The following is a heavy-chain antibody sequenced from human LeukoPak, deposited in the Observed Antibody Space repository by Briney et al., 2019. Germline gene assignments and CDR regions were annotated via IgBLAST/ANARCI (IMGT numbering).Heavy chain of an antibody. D-gene: IGHD6-13*01. Sequence: ASVKVSCKASGYTFTGYYMHWVRQAPGQGLEWMGWINPNSGGTNYAQKFQGRVTMTRDTSISTAYMELSRLRSDDTAVYYCAIPGIAAAGTAFDYWGQGTLVTVSS. CDR3: AIPGIAAAGTAFDY. J-gene: IGHJ4*02. CDR1: GYTFTGYY. CDR2: INPNSGGT. V-gene: IGHV1-2*02.